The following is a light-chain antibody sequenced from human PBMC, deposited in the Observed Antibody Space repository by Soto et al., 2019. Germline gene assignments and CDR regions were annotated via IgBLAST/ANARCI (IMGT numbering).Light chain of an antibody. CDR3: QQYNSYSWT. V-gene: IGKV1-5*03. J-gene: IGKJ1*01. CDR2: KAS. CDR1: QSISSW. Sequence: DIQMTQSPSTLSASVGDRVTITCRASQSISSWLAWYQQKPGKAPKLLIYKASSLESGVPSRFSGSGSGTEFTLTISSLQPDVFATYYCQQYNSYSWTFGQGTKVDIK.